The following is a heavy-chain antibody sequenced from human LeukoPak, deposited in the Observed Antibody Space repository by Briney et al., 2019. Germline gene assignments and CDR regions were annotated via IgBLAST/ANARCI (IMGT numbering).Heavy chain of an antibody. V-gene: IGHV4-59*08. D-gene: IGHD3-9*01. CDR3: ARGRILTGYYPPFDY. Sequence: PSETLSLTCTVSGGSISSYYWSWIRQPPGKGLEWIGYIYYSGSTNYNPSLKSRVTISVDTSKNQFSLKLSSVTAADTAVYYCARGRILTGYYPPFDYWGQGTLVTVSS. CDR1: GGSISSYY. J-gene: IGHJ4*02. CDR2: IYYSGST.